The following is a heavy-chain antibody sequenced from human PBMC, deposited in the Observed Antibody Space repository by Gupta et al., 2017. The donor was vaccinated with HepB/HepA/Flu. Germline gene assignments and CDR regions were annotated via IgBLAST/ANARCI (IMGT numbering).Heavy chain of an antibody. CDR1: GYTFTGYY. CDR3: ARDGGPVTRSWYNWFDP. J-gene: IGHJ5*02. CDR2: INPNSGGT. D-gene: IGHD4-11*01. Sequence: QVQLVQSGAEVKKPGASVKVSCKASGYTFTGYYMHWVRQAPGQGLEWMGWINPNSGGTNYEQKCQGRVTMTRDTSISTAYMELSRLRSDETAVDYCARDGGPVTRSWYNWFDPGGQGTLVTVSS. V-gene: IGHV1-2*02.